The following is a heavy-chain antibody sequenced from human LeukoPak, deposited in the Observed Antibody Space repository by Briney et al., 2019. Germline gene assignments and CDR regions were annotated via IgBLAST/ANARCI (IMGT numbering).Heavy chain of an antibody. CDR3: VRLVGGDIDY. Sequence: PSETLSLTCSVSGGAVSIRSYYWAWIRQPPGKGLEWIGSMSYSGNTYYEPSLKSRVTISVDTSKNQFSLKLSSVTAADTAVYYCVRLVGGDIDYWGQGTLVTVSS. CDR2: MSYSGNT. J-gene: IGHJ4*02. CDR1: GGAVSIRSYY. D-gene: IGHD5-12*01. V-gene: IGHV4-39*01.